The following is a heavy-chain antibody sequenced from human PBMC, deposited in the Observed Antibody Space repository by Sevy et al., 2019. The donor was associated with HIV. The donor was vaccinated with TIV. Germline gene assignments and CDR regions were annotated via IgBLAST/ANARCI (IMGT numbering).Heavy chain of an antibody. J-gene: IGHJ4*02. V-gene: IGHV1-18*01. D-gene: IGHD6-19*01. CDR3: AREISSGWSRVFDY. Sequence: ASVKVSCKASGGTFSSYAISWVRQAPGQGLEWMGWISAYNGNTNYAQKLQGRVTMTTDTSTSTAYMELRSLRSDDTAVYYCAREISSGWSRVFDYWGQGTLVTVSS. CDR1: GGTFSSYA. CDR2: ISAYNGNT.